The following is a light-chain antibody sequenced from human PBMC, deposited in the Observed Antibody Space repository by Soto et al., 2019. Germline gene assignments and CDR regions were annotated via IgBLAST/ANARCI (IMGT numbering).Light chain of an antibody. Sequence: EIVLTQSPATLSLSPGERATLSCRASQSVSSYLAWYQQKPGQDPRLLIYDASNRATGIPARFSGSGSGTDFTLTISSREPEDFAVYYCQQRSNWLYTFGQGTKLELK. CDR1: QSVSSY. CDR3: QQRSNWLYT. J-gene: IGKJ2*01. CDR2: DAS. V-gene: IGKV3-11*01.